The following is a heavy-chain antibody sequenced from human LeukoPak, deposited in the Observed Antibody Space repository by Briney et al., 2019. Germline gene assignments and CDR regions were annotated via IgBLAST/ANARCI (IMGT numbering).Heavy chain of an antibody. CDR2: ISSSSSYI. D-gene: IGHD4-23*01. V-gene: IGHV3-21*01. J-gene: IGHJ3*02. CDR1: GFTFSSYS. CDR3: ARDQYRMTTVVTGAFDI. Sequence: GGSLRLSCAASGFTFSSYSMNWVRQAPGKGLEWVSSISSSSSYIYYADSVKGRFTISRDNAKNSLYLQMNSLRAEDTAVYYCARDQYRMTTVVTGAFDIWGQGTMVTVSS.